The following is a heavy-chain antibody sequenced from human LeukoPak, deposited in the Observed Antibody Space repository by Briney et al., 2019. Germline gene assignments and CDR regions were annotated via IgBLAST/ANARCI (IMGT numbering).Heavy chain of an antibody. CDR1: GGTFSSYA. Sequence: GASVKVSCKASGGTFSSYAISWVRQAPGQGLEWMGGIIPIFGTANYAQKFQGRITITADESTSTAYMELSSLRSEDTAVYYCARDRNYYDSSGYPDYWGQGTLVTVSS. CDR2: IIPIFGTA. D-gene: IGHD3-22*01. V-gene: IGHV1-69*13. J-gene: IGHJ4*02. CDR3: ARDRNYYDSSGYPDY.